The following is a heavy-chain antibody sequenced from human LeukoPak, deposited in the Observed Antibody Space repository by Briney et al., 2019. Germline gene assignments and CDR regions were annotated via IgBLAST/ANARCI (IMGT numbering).Heavy chain of an antibody. Sequence: SETLSLTCTVSGGSISSYYWSWIRQPPGKGLGWIGYIYYSGSTNYNPSLKSRVTISVDTSKNQFSLKLSSVTAADTAVYYCARHPGISGSYYRRFDPWGQGTLVTVSS. D-gene: IGHD1-26*01. V-gene: IGHV4-59*08. CDR1: GGSISSYY. J-gene: IGHJ5*02. CDR2: IYYSGST. CDR3: ARHPGISGSYYRRFDP.